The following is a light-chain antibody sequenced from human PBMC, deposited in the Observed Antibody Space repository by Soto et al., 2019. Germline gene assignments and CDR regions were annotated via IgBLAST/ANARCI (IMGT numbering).Light chain of an antibody. CDR1: QSIDSW. V-gene: IGKV1-5*03. CDR2: KAS. CDR3: QQSYSTPIT. Sequence: DIQMTQSPSTMSASVGDRVTITCRASQSIDSWLAWYQQKPGKAPKFLMYKASNLESGVPSRFSGSGSGTDFTLTISSLQPEDFATYYCQQSYSTPITFGQGTRLEIK. J-gene: IGKJ5*01.